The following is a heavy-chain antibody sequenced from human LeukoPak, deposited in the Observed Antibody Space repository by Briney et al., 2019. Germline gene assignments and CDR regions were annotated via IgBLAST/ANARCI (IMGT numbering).Heavy chain of an antibody. CDR1: GGTFNNYA. CDR2: IIPIFGTT. J-gene: IGHJ3*02. V-gene: IGHV1-69*13. D-gene: IGHD3-9*01. Sequence: ASVKVSCKASGGTFNNYAISWVRQAPGQGLEWMGGIIPIFGTTYYAQKFQDRVTITADESTTTAYMELSSLRSEDTAVFYCARASSGFYDFLTAYYLDGFDTWGQGTIVTVSS. CDR3: ARASSGFYDFLTAYYLDGFDT.